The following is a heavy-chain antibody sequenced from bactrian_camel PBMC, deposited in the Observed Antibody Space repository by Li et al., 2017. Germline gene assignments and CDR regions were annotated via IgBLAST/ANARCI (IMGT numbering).Heavy chain of an antibody. V-gene: IGHV3S40*01. CDR2: ICSRNGRT. Sequence: VQLVESGGASAEAGGSLTLSCALSGFTFSAYYMGWFRQAPGKEREGVAVICSRNGRTYYSDSVKGRSTISQDNAKNSVYLQMDNLKPEDTAKYYCAATAGGMQGIRIRWSDFGYWGQGTQVTVS. J-gene: IGHJ6*01. CDR1: GFTFSAYY. CDR3: AATAGGMQGIRIRWSDFGY. D-gene: IGHD2*01.